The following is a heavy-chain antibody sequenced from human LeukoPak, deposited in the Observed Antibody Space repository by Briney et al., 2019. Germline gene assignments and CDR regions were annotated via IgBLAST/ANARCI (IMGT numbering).Heavy chain of an antibody. CDR3: AKDRNYDSSGYCFDY. D-gene: IGHD3-22*01. J-gene: IGHJ4*02. Sequence: GGSLRLSCAASGFTFSSYSMNWVRQAPGKGLEWVSSISSSSSYIYYADSVKGRFTISRDNSKNTLYLQMNSLRAEDTAVYYCAKDRNYDSSGYCFDYWGQGTLVTVSS. CDR1: GFTFSSYS. V-gene: IGHV3-21*01. CDR2: ISSSSSYI.